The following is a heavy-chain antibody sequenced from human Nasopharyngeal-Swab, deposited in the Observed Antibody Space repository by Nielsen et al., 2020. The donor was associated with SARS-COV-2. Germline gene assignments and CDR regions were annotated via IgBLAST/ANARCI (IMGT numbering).Heavy chain of an antibody. V-gene: IGHV3-33*01. J-gene: IGHJ4*02. CDR1: GFTFSSYG. CDR2: IWYDGSNK. CDR3: ASHYGSGSLPLGY. Sequence: LSLTCAASGFTFSSYGMHWVRQAPGKGLEWVAVIWYDGSNKYYADSVKGRFTISRDNSKDTLYLQMNSLRAEDTAVYYCASHYGSGSLPLGYWGQGTLVTVSS. D-gene: IGHD3-10*01.